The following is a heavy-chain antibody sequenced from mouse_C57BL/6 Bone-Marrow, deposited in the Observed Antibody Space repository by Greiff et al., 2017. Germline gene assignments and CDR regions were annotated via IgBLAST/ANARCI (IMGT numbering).Heavy chain of an antibody. D-gene: IGHD1-1*01. CDR3: ALPYFDY. V-gene: IGHV1-69*01. CDR1: GYTFTSYW. Sequence: VQLQQPGAELVMPGASVKLSCKASGYTFTSYWMHWVKQRPGQGLEWIGEIDPSDSYTNYNQKFKGKSTLTVDKSSSTAYMQLISLTSEDSAVYYCALPYFDYWGQGTTLTVSS. J-gene: IGHJ2*01. CDR2: IDPSDSYT.